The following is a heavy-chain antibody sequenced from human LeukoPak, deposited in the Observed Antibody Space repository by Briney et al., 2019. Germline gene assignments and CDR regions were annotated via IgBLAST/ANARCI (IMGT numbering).Heavy chain of an antibody. V-gene: IGHV4-59*01. D-gene: IGHD3-22*01. Sequence: SETLSLTCTVSGGSISTYYWSWIRQPPGKGLEWIGYIYYSGSTKNNPSLKSRVTISGDTSKNQFSLRLSSVTAADTAVYYCARRPPRYYYDSFDYWGQGTLVTVSS. CDR1: GGSISTYY. CDR2: IYYSGST. J-gene: IGHJ4*02. CDR3: ARRPPRYYYDSFDY.